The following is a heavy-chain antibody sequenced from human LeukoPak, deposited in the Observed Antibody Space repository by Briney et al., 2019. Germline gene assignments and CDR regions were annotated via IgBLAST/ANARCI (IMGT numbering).Heavy chain of an antibody. CDR2: INPNSGST. CDR1: GYTFTGYY. CDR3: ARGMVRGVIMEVVY. V-gene: IGHV1-2*02. D-gene: IGHD3-10*01. Sequence: ASVKVSCKASGYTFTGYYMHWVRQAPGQGLEWMGWINPNSGSTNYAQKFQGRVTMTRDTSISTAYMELSRLRSDDTAVYYCARGMVRGVIMEVVYWGQGTLVTVSS. J-gene: IGHJ4*02.